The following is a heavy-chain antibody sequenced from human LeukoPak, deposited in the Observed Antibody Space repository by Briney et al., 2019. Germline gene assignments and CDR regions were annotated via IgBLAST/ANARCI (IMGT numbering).Heavy chain of an antibody. CDR1: GFTFSSYE. CDR2: ISYDGSNK. Sequence: GGSLRLSCAASGFTFSSYEMNWVRQAPGKGLEWVAVISYDGSNKYYADSVKGRFTISRDNSKNTLYLQMNSLRAEDTAVYYCASGYFWSGYSLDYWGQGTLVTVSS. D-gene: IGHD3-3*01. J-gene: IGHJ4*02. CDR3: ASGYFWSGYSLDY. V-gene: IGHV3-30-3*01.